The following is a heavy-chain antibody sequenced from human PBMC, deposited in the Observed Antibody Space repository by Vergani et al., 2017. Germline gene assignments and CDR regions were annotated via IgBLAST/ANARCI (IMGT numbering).Heavy chain of an antibody. CDR1: GFTVSSNY. CDR2: IYSGGST. D-gene: IGHD5-24*01. J-gene: IGHJ5*02. CDR3: ARVGRDGYNFGWFDP. Sequence: EVQLLESGGGLVQPGGSLRLSCAASGFTVSSNYMSWVRQAPGKGLEWVSVIYSGGSTYYADSVKGRFTITRHNSKNTLYLQMNSLRAEDTAVYYCARVGRDGYNFGWFDPWGEGTLVTVSS. V-gene: IGHV3-53*04.